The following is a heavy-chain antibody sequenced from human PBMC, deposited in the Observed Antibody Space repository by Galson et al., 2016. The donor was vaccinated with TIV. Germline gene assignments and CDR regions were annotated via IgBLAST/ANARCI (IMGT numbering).Heavy chain of an antibody. CDR2: IDSDGGT. CDR1: GITVSDNY. CDR3: ARERRHCGNECYLRYYFGMDV. D-gene: IGHD2-21*01. Sequence: SLRLSCAASGITVSDNYLTWVRQAPGKGLEWVSIIDSDGGTHYANSVRGRFSISRDNSQNTLYLQMNTLRPADTAVYYCARERRHCGNECYLRYYFGMDVWGQGTTVTVSS. J-gene: IGHJ6*02. V-gene: IGHV3-66*02.